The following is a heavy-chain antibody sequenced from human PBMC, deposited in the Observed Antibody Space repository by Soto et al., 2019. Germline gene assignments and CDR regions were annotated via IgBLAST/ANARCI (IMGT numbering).Heavy chain of an antibody. V-gene: IGHV1-3*01. Sequence: ASVKVSCKASGCTSTDYGMHWVRQAPGQRLEWMGGIIAGSGTAKYAQKFQGRVTITRDKSASTAYMELSSLRSEDTAVYYCARVRGYSSGYDYYYYGMDVWGQGTTVTVSS. D-gene: IGHD6-19*01. J-gene: IGHJ6*02. CDR2: IIAGSGTA. CDR1: GCTSTDYG. CDR3: ARVRGYSSGYDYYYYGMDV.